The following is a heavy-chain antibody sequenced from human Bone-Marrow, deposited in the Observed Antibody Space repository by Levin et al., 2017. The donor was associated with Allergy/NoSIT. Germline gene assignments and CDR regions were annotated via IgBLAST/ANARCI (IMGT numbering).Heavy chain of an antibody. V-gene: IGHV3-30-3*01. CDR1: GFTFSSYA. Sequence: LSLTCAASGFTFSSYAMHWVRQAPGKGLEWVAVISYDGSNKYYADSVKGRFTISRDNSKNTLYLQMNSLRAEDTAVYYCARVNVVVPAAMGAFDIWGQGTMVTVSS. CDR3: ARVNVVVPAAMGAFDI. D-gene: IGHD2-2*01. J-gene: IGHJ3*02. CDR2: ISYDGSNK.